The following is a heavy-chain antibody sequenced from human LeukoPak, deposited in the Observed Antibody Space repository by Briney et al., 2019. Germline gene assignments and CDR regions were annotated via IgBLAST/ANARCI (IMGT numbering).Heavy chain of an antibody. D-gene: IGHD3-10*01. Sequence: PSETLSLTCTVSGGPVSSGSYYWSWIRKSPGKGLEWIGYVYYSGSTNYNPSLKSRVTVSVDTSKNQLSLKLSSVTAADTAVYYCARVPSGVRGIIIDYWGQGTLVTVSS. CDR3: ARVPSGVRGIIIDY. J-gene: IGHJ4*02. CDR2: VYYSGST. V-gene: IGHV4-61*01. CDR1: GGPVSSGSYY.